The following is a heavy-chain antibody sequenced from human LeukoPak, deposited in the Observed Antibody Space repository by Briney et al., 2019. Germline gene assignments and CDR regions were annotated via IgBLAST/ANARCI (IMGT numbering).Heavy chain of an antibody. J-gene: IGHJ4*02. CDR2: IYYSGST. V-gene: IGHV4-59*01. Sequence: ETLSLTCTVSGGSISSYYWSWIRQPPGKGLEWIGYIYYSGSTNYSPSLKSRVTISVDTSKNQFSLKLSSVTAADTAVYYCARFKRAGGWSYFDYWGQGTLVTVSS. D-gene: IGHD6-19*01. CDR1: GGSISSYY. CDR3: ARFKRAGGWSYFDY.